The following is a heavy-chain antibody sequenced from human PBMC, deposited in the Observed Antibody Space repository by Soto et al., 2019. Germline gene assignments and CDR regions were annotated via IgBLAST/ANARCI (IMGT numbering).Heavy chain of an antibody. V-gene: IGHV4-59*08. J-gene: IGHJ5*02. CDR1: GDSISGYY. D-gene: IGHD3-10*01. Sequence: PSETLSLTCNVSGDSISGYYWNWIRRPPGKGLEWIGYIYYSGNTKYNPSLKSRVTISVDTSKNQFSLKLTSVTAADTAVYYCARHSTNYYGSGSYLNWFDPWGQGTLVTSPQ. CDR3: ARHSTNYYGSGSYLNWFDP. CDR2: IYYSGNT.